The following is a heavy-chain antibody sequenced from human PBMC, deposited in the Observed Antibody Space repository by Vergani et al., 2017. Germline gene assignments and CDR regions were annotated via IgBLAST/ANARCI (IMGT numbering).Heavy chain of an antibody. Sequence: QVQLVESGGGLVKPGGSLRLSCAASGFTFSDYYMSWIRQAPGKGLEWVSYISSSGSTIYYADSVKGRFTISRDNAKNSLYLQMNSLGAEDAAVYYCARDRAGGTYYDFWSGYYEFDYWGQGTLVTVSS. D-gene: IGHD3-3*01. J-gene: IGHJ4*02. CDR1: GFTFSDYY. CDR2: ISSSGSTI. V-gene: IGHV3-11*01. CDR3: ARDRAGGTYYDFWSGYYEFDY.